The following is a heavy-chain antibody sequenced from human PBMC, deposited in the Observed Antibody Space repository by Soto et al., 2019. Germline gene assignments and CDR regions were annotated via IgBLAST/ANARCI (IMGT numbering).Heavy chain of an antibody. V-gene: IGHV3-33*01. D-gene: IGHD2-2*03. CDR1: GFTFSSYG. Sequence: QVQLVESGGGVVQPGRSLRLSCAASGFTFSSYGMHWVRQAPGKGLEWVAVIWYDGSNKYYADSVKGRFTISRDNSKNTLYLQMNSLRAEDTAVYYCATSLDIVVVPAAMGNDDYWGQGTLVTVSS. CDR3: ATSLDIVVVPAAMGNDDY. J-gene: IGHJ4*02. CDR2: IWYDGSNK.